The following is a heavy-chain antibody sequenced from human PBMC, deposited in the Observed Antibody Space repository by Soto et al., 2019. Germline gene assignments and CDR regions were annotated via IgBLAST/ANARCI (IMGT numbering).Heavy chain of an antibody. V-gene: IGHV1-69*06. CDR2: IIPIFGTA. CDR3: ARVGSSDGYYYYGMDV. J-gene: IGHJ6*02. D-gene: IGHD3-16*01. CDR1: GGTFSSYA. Sequence: SVKVSCKASGGTFSSYAISWVRQAPGQGLEWMGGIIPIFGTANYAQKFQGRVTITADKSTSTAYMELSSLRSEDTAVYYCARVGSSDGYYYYGMDVWGQGTTVTVSS.